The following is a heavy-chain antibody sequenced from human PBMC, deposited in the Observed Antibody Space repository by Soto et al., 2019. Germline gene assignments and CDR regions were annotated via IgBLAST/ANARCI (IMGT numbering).Heavy chain of an antibody. V-gene: IGHV3-74*03. CDR1: GFIFTSYW. J-gene: IGHJ6*02. D-gene: IGHD6-6*01. CDR2: LHSDGSTT. Sequence: EVQLVESGGGLVQPGGSLRLSCAASGFIFTSYWMHWVRQAPGKGLVWVSRLHSDGSTTTYADSVKGRFTISRDNSKNTLYLQMNSLRAEDTAVYYCAKDGGSSSAVPTYYYYYGMDVWGQGTTVTVSS. CDR3: AKDGGSSSAVPTYYYYYGMDV.